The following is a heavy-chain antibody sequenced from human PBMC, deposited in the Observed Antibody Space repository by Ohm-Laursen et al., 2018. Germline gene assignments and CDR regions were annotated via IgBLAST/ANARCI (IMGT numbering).Heavy chain of an antibody. Sequence: GTLSLTCAVYGGSFSGYYWSWIRQPPGKGLEWIGEINHSGSTNYNPSLKSRVTMSVDTPKNHFSLKLSSVTAADTAVYYCARDRGGWNFFDYWGRGTLVTVSS. J-gene: IGHJ4*02. CDR2: INHSGST. CDR1: GGSFSGYY. CDR3: ARDRGGWNFFDY. D-gene: IGHD6-19*01. V-gene: IGHV4-34*01.